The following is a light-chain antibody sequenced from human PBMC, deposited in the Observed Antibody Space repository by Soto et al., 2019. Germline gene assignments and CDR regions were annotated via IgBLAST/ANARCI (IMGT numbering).Light chain of an antibody. CDR3: QQYHNWPPIT. CDR1: QSVTSH. J-gene: IGKJ5*01. V-gene: IGKV3-15*01. CDR2: GAS. Sequence: EVVMTQSPATLSVSKGERATLSCWASQSVTSHLAWYQQKPGRAPRLLIFGASTGATGVPARFSGSGTGTEFTLTISNVQSEDSAVYYCQQYHNWPPITFGQGTRLEIK.